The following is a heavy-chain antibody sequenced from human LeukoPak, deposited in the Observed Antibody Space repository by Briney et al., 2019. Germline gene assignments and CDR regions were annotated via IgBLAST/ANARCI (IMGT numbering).Heavy chain of an antibody. V-gene: IGHV3-33*01. CDR3: ARDAGGSISVDS. Sequence: PGGSLRLSCAASGFTFSSYGMHWVRQAPGKGLEWVAVIWYDGSNKYYADPVKGRFTISRDNSKNTLYLQMNSLRAEDTAVYYCARDAGGSISVDSWGQGTLVTVSS. CDR1: GFTFSSYG. CDR2: IWYDGSNK. J-gene: IGHJ4*02. D-gene: IGHD6-6*01.